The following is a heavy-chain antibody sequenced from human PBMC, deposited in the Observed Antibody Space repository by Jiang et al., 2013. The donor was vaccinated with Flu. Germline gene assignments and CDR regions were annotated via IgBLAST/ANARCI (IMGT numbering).Heavy chain of an antibody. Sequence: GAEVKKPGASVKVSCKASGYTFTAYSIHWVRQAPGQSLEWMGLINTGSGNTQYSQRFQGRVTITRDTSASTTYMDLSSLKSEDTAVYYCARSPVAGAGDFWGQGTLVTVSS. J-gene: IGHJ4*02. CDR3: ARSPVAGAGDF. CDR1: GYTFTAYS. CDR2: INTGSGNT. D-gene: IGHD6-19*01. V-gene: IGHV1-3*04.